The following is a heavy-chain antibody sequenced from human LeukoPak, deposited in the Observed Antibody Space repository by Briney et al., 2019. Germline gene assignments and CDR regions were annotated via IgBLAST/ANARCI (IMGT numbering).Heavy chain of an antibody. CDR2: ISGGGGTT. CDR1: GVTLSTYA. V-gene: IGHV3-23*01. Sequence: GDSLRLSCVASGVTLSTYAMSWVRQAPGKGLEWVSVISGGGGTTYYADSMKGRFSISRDISKSTLNLRMDSLRAEDTAVYYCARAEVGTAYFDSWGPGILVTVSS. CDR3: ARAEVGTAYFDS. J-gene: IGHJ4*02. D-gene: IGHD1-7*01.